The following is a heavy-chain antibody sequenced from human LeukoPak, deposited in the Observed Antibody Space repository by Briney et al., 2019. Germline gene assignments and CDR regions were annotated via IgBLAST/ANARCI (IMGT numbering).Heavy chain of an antibody. D-gene: IGHD4-17*01. CDR1: GLTFSSYE. J-gene: IGHJ6*03. Sequence: PGGSLRLSCAASGLTFSSYEMNWVRQAPGKGLEWAALILYDGSNKYYADSVKGRFTISRDNAKNSLYLQMNSLRAEDTAVYYCARSAVTTDFYYYYMDVWGKGTTVTISS. CDR2: ILYDGSNK. CDR3: ARSAVTTDFYYYYMDV. V-gene: IGHV3-30*04.